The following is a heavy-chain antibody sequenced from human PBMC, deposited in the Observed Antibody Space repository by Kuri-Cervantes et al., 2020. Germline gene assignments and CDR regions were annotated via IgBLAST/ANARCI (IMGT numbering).Heavy chain of an antibody. J-gene: IGHJ4*02. Sequence: SETLSLTCNVFGYSISSGYYWVWIRQPPGKGLEWIASIFDDGNTYYNPSLKSRVTISVDTSKNQFSLRLSSVTAADTAVYYCARGHPYGEHFDYWGQGTLVTVSS. CDR2: IFDDGNT. CDR3: ARGHPYGEHFDY. V-gene: IGHV4-38-2*02. CDR1: GYSISSGYY. D-gene: IGHD1/OR15-1a*01.